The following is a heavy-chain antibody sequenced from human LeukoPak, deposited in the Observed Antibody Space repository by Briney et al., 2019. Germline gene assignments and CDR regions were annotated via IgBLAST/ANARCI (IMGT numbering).Heavy chain of an antibody. D-gene: IGHD5-18*01. J-gene: IGHJ4*02. Sequence: GGSLRLSCAASGFTFSGFAMTWVRQAPGKGLEWVATVSDSGGSTYYADAVKGRFTISRDNSKNTLYLQMNSLRAEDTAVYYCANPRGYSYGLLDYWGQGTLVTVSS. CDR1: GFTFSGFA. V-gene: IGHV3-23*01. CDR2: VSDSGGST. CDR3: ANPRGYSYGLLDY.